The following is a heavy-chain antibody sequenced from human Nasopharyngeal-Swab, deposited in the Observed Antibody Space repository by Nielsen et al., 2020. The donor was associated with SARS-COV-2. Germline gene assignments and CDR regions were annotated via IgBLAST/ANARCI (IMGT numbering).Heavy chain of an antibody. D-gene: IGHD6-19*01. CDR3: ARGIAVAGQKRFDY. J-gene: IGHJ4*02. V-gene: IGHV7-4-1*02. Sequence: ASVKVSCKASGYTFSNYAMNWVRQAPGQGLEWMGWINTNTGNPTYAQGFTGRFVFSFDTSVSTSYLQINSLKAEDTAVYFCARGIAVAGQKRFDYWGQGTVVTFSS. CDR1: GYTFSNYA. CDR2: INTNTGNP.